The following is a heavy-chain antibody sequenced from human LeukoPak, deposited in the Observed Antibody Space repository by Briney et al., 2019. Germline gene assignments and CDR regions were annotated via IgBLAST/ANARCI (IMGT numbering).Heavy chain of an antibody. Sequence: SETLSLTCTVSGGSISSSSYYWGWIRQPPGKGLEWIGSNYYSGSTYYNPSLKSRVTISVDTSKNQFSLKLSSVTAADTAVYYCARRAVATSFDYWGQGTLVTVSS. CDR3: ARRAVATSFDY. D-gene: IGHD5-12*01. J-gene: IGHJ4*02. V-gene: IGHV4-39*01. CDR1: GGSISSSSYY. CDR2: NYYSGST.